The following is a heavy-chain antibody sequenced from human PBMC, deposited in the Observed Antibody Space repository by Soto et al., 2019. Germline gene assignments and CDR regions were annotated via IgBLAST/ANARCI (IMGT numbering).Heavy chain of an antibody. CDR1: GGSVNSSSYY. CDR3: GRLEGLATISYYFDY. D-gene: IGHD3-9*01. Sequence: PSETLSLTCTVSGGSVNSSSYYWGWVRQPPGKGLEWIGSVYYSGSTHYNPSLESRVTISVDKSKNQFSLKLMSLSAADTAVYYCGRLEGLATISYYFDYWGQGALVTVSS. CDR2: VYYSGST. V-gene: IGHV4-39*01. J-gene: IGHJ4*02.